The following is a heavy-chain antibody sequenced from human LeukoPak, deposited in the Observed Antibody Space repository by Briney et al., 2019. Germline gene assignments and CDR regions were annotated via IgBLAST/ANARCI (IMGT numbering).Heavy chain of an antibody. V-gene: IGHV1-69*04. J-gene: IGHJ4*02. CDR3: ARDPCSSCPSPNYFDY. CDR1: GGTFSSYA. Sequence: SVKVSCKASGGTFSSYAISWVRQAPGQRLEWMGRIIPILGIANYAQKFQGRVTITADKSTSTAYMELSSLSSEDTAVYYCARDPCSSCPSPNYFDYWGQGTLVTVSS. D-gene: IGHD6-13*01. CDR2: IIPILGIA.